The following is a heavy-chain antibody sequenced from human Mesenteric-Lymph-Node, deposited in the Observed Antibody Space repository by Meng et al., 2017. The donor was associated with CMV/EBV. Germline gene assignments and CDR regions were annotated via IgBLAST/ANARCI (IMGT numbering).Heavy chain of an antibody. J-gene: IGHJ6*02. D-gene: IGHD6-13*01. V-gene: IGHV1-18*04. Sequence: ASVKVSCKASGGTFSSYAISWVRQAPAQGLEWMGWISAYNGDTNYAQKLQGRVTMTTDISTSTAYMELRSLRSEDTAVYYCARGLLYSSRTDYYYYGMDVWGQGTTVTVSS. CDR1: GGTFSSYA. CDR3: ARGLLYSSRTDYYYYGMDV. CDR2: ISAYNGDT.